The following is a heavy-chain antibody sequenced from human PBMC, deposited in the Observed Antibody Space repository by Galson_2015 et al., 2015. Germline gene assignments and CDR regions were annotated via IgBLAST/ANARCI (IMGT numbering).Heavy chain of an antibody. J-gene: IGHJ2*01. D-gene: IGHD6-19*01. CDR1: GYTFTTYY. V-gene: IGHV1-46*01. CDR2: INPSGGST. Sequence: KVSCKASGYTFTTYYIHWVRQAPGQGLEWVGIINPSGGSTSYAQRFQGRVTMTRDTSTSTVYMELSSLRSEDTAVYYCARDVAAVAGTNWYFDLWGRGTLVTVSS. CDR3: ARDVAAVAGTNWYFDL.